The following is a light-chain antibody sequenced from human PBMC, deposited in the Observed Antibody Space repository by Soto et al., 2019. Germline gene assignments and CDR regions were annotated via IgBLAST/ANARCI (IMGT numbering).Light chain of an antibody. Sequence: DIVMTQSPDSLAVSLGERATIHCKSSQDLLYSPANKKYLAWYKQRPGHSPQLLIYWASTRESGVPDRFSGSESGTDFTLTISSLQAEDVAVYYCQQYYTTPFTFGPGTKVEIK. V-gene: IGKV4-1*01. J-gene: IGKJ3*01. CDR1: QDLLYSPANKKY. CDR3: QQYYTTPFT. CDR2: WAS.